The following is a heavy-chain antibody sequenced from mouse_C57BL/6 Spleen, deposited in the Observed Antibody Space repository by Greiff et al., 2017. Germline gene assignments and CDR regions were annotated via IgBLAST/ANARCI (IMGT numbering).Heavy chain of an antibody. CDR3: ARGGSYLDV. J-gene: IGHJ1*03. D-gene: IGHD1-1*02. V-gene: IGHV1-76*01. CDR1: GYTFTDYY. Sequence: QVQLQQSGAELVRPGASVKLSCKASGYTFTDYYINWVKQRPGQGLEWIARIYPGSGNTYYNEKFKGKATLTAEKSSSTAYMQLSSLTSEDSAVYFCARGGSYLDVWGTGTTVTVSS. CDR2: IYPGSGNT.